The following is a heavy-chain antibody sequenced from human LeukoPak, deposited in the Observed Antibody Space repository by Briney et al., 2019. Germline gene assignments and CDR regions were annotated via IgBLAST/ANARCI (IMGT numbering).Heavy chain of an antibody. Sequence: ASVKVSCKASGYTFTDYYMHWVPQAPGQGFEWMGWINPNDGDTNYAQKFQGRVTMTRDTSISTAHMEVSRLRSDDTAVYYCARANFLYCSSSTCLFDYWGQGTLVTVSS. CDR1: GYTFTDYY. CDR3: ARANFLYCSSSTCLFDY. D-gene: IGHD2-2*01. CDR2: INPNDGDT. V-gene: IGHV1-2*02. J-gene: IGHJ4*02.